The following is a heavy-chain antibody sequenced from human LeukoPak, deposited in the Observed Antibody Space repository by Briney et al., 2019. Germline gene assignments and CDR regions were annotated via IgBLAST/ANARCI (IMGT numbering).Heavy chain of an antibody. J-gene: IGHJ6*02. V-gene: IGHV1-18*01. CDR3: ARGALYSSSWGEYYYYGMDV. CDR1: DYTFTSYG. Sequence: GASVKVSCKASDYTFTSYGISWVRQAPGQGLEWMGWISAYNGNTNYAQKLQGRVTMTTDTSTSTAYMELRSLRSDDTAVYYCARGALYSSSWGEYYYYGMDVWGQGTTVTVSS. D-gene: IGHD6-13*01. CDR2: ISAYNGNT.